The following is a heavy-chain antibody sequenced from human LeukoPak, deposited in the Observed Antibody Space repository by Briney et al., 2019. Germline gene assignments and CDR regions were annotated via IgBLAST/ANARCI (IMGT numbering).Heavy chain of an antibody. Sequence: GGSLRLSCAASGFTFSSYSMNWVRQAPGKGLEWVSSISSSSSYIYYADSVKGRFTISRDNAKNSLYLQMNSLRAEDTAVYYCARINYYGSQGYYGMDVWGQGTTVTVSS. CDR2: ISSSSSYI. J-gene: IGHJ6*02. CDR1: GFTFSSYS. V-gene: IGHV3-21*01. CDR3: ARINYYGSQGYYGMDV. D-gene: IGHD3-10*01.